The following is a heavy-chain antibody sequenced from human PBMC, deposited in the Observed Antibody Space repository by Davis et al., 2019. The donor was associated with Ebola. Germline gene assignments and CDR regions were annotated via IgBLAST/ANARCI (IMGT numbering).Heavy chain of an antibody. D-gene: IGHD3-9*01. CDR3: ARVNAVTGYSRFDS. CDR1: GFRFRDYA. CDR2: LSGSGRST. V-gene: IGHV3-23*01. J-gene: IGHJ5*01. Sequence: GESLKISCAASGFRFRDYAMNWVRQAPGKRLEWVSGLSGSGRSTNYADSVKGRFTISRDNAKNSLYLRLNSLRAEDTALYHCARVNAVTGYSRFDSWGQGTLVTVSS.